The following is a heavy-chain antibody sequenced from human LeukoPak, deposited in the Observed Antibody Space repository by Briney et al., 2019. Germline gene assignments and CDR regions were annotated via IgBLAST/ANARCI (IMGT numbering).Heavy chain of an antibody. CDR2: MNQDGSAK. Sequence: PGGSLRLSCAASGFTFSSYWMSWVRQAPGKGLEWVANMNQDGSAKYYVDSVKGRFTISRDNAKNSLYLQMNSLRAGDTAVYYCASDSGSYRTFEYWGQGTLVTVSS. D-gene: IGHD1-26*01. V-gene: IGHV3-7*02. CDR1: GFTFSSYW. CDR3: ASDSGSYRTFEY. J-gene: IGHJ4*02.